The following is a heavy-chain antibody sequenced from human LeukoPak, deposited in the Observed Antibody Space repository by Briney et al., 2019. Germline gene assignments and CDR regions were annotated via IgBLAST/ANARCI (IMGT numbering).Heavy chain of an antibody. J-gene: IGHJ3*02. CDR2: ISSSSTYI. CDR1: GFTFSSYS. Sequence: GGSLRLSCAASGFTFSSYSMNWVRQAPGKGLEWVSSISSSSTYIYYADSVRGRFTISREIAKNSLYPQMNSLRAEDTAVYYCARDLYGTSLDAFDIWGQGTMVTVSS. D-gene: IGHD4/OR15-4a*01. V-gene: IGHV3-21*01. CDR3: ARDLYGTSLDAFDI.